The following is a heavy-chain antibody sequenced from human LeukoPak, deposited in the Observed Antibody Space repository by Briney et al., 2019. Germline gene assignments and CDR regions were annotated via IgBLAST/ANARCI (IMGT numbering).Heavy chain of an antibody. V-gene: IGHV3-30*03. Sequence: GGSLRLSCAASGFTFSSYGMHWVRQAPGKGLEWVAVISSDGSNKYYADSVKGRFTISRDNSKNTLYLQMNSLRAEDTVVYYCFLPGVTGKVYWGQGTLVTVSS. J-gene: IGHJ4*02. CDR2: ISSDGSNK. D-gene: IGHD1-20*01. CDR3: FLPGVTGKVY. CDR1: GFTFSSYG.